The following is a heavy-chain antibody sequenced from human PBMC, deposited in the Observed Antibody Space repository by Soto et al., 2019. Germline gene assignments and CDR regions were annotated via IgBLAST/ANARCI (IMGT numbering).Heavy chain of an antibody. J-gene: IGHJ4*02. CDR1: GFTFNNYS. Sequence: GGSLRLSCATSGFTFNNYSMCCVRQAPGKGLEWVSSLNRGGGPYYADYVKGRFTISRDNSKNMLYLRMNSLRADDTAAYFCARSDAPLPVTLLGFCGQAAQDTVSS. CDR2: LNRGGGP. V-gene: IGHV3-23*01. CDR3: ARSDAPLPVTLLGF. D-gene: IGHD5-18*01.